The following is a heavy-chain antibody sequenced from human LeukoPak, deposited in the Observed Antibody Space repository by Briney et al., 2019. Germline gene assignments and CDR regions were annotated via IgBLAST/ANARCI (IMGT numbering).Heavy chain of an antibody. J-gene: IGHJ4*02. CDR2: IKQDGSEK. CDR3: ATGAARHAY. V-gene: IGHV3-7*01. CDR1: GFTFSNYW. D-gene: IGHD6-6*01. Sequence: QAGGSLRLSCAASGFTFSNYWMSWVRQAPGKRLEWVANIKQDGSEKYYMDSVKGRFTISRDNAKNSLYLQMNSLRAEDTAVYYCATGAARHAYWGQGTLVTVSS.